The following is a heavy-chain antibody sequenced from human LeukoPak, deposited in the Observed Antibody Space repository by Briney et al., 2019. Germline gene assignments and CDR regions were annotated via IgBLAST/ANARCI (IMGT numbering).Heavy chain of an antibody. Sequence: GGSLRLSCAASGFTFSSYAMSWVRQAPGKGLEWVSAISGSGGSTYYADSVKGRFTISRDNSKNTLYLQMNSLRAEDTAVYYCAKDASFQRWLQNSGVRWGQGTLVTVSS. CDR1: GFTFSSYA. CDR2: ISGSGGST. V-gene: IGHV3-23*01. J-gene: IGHJ4*02. D-gene: IGHD5-24*01. CDR3: AKDASFQRWLQNSGVR.